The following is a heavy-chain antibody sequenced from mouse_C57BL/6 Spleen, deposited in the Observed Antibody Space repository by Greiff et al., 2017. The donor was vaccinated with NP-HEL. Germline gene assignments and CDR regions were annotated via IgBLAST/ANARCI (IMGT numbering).Heavy chain of an antibody. CDR3: ARERYYGNYVVDAMDY. Sequence: QVQLQQSGAELVKPGASVKISCKASGYAFSSYWMNWVKQRPGKGLEWIGQIYPGDGDTNYNGKFKGKATLTADKSSSTAYMQLSSLTSEDSAVYVWARERYYGNYVVDAMDYWGQGTSVTVSS. V-gene: IGHV1-80*01. CDR1: GYAFSSYW. D-gene: IGHD2-1*01. J-gene: IGHJ4*01. CDR2: IYPGDGDT.